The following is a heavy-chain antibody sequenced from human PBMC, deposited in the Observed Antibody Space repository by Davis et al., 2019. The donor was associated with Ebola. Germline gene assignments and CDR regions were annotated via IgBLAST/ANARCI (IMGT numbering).Heavy chain of an antibody. V-gene: IGHV3-21*01. CDR2: ISASGGYI. D-gene: IGHD6-6*01. Sequence: GESLKISCAASGFTFSRYSMNWVRQAPGRGLEWVSSISASGGYIYYADPLKGRFTISRDNAKNSLYLQMKSLRAEDTAVYYCARVGSSGEVFDYWGQGTLVTVSS. CDR1: GFTFSRYS. J-gene: IGHJ4*02. CDR3: ARVGSSGEVFDY.